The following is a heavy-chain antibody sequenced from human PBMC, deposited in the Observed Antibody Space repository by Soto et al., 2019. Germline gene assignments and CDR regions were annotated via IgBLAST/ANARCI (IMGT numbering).Heavy chain of an antibody. CDR1: GFTFSSNA. V-gene: IGHV3-30-3*01. J-gene: IGHJ6*02. Sequence: GGSLRLSCAASGFTFSSNAMHWVRQAPGKGLEWVAVISYDGSNKYYADSVKGRFTISRDNSKNTLYLQMNSLRAEDTAVYYCARDLRGSSQDKHYYYYGMDVWGQGTTVTVSS. D-gene: IGHD6-6*01. CDR3: ARDLRGSSQDKHYYYYGMDV. CDR2: ISYDGSNK.